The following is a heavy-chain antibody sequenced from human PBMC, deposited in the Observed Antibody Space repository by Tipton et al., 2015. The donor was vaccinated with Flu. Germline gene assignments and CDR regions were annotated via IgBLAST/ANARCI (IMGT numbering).Heavy chain of an antibody. V-gene: IGHV4-4*07. CDR3: ARGQGNSGWRYFDY. D-gene: IGHD6-19*01. CDR2: IYTSGIT. J-gene: IGHJ4*02. CDR1: GGSLSGYY. Sequence: TLSLTCNVSGGSLSGYYWSWIRQPAGKGLEWIGRIYTSGITNYSPSLKSRVTMSVDTSKNQFSLKLSSMTAADTAVYYCARGQGNSGWRYFDYWGQGTLVTVSS.